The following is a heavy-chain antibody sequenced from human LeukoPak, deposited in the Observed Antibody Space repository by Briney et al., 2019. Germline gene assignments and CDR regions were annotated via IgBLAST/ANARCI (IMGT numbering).Heavy chain of an antibody. J-gene: IGHJ6*03. V-gene: IGHV3-7*01. Sequence: GGSLRLSCAASGFTFSSYWMSWARQAAGEGLEWVANIKQDGSEKNYVDSVKGRFTISRDNAKNSLYLQMNSLRAEGTAVYYCAREPLLGVVPAALLGYYMDGWGKGTTVTVSS. CDR2: IKQDGSEK. CDR1: GFTFSSYW. CDR3: AREPLLGVVPAALLGYYMDG. D-gene: IGHD2-2*01.